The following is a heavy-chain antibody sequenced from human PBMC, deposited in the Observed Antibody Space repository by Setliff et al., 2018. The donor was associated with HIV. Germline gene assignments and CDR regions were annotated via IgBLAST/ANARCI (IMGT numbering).Heavy chain of an antibody. D-gene: IGHD6-19*01. V-gene: IGHV4-30-4*01. J-gene: IGHJ4*02. CDR3: ARARSDWYNVRPYYFDL. CDR2: FMYTDIHYVNYLN. CDR1: GASFVGDNH. Sequence: PSETLSLTCAVSGASFVGDNHWSWIRQTPERGLEWIAYFMYTDIHYVNYLNYRNPSLASRLSISVDKSENQFSLTLSSVTAADTAAYYCARARSDWYNVRPYYFDLWGQGTPVTVSS.